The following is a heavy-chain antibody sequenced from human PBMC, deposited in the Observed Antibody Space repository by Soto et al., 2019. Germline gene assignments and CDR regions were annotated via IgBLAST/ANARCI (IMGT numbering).Heavy chain of an antibody. CDR1: GYTFTSYG. D-gene: IGHD2-2*01. Sequence: QVQLVQSGAEVKKPGASVKVSCKASGYTFTSYGISWVRQAPGQGLEWMGWISAYNGNTNYAQKLQGRVTMTTDTSTSTAYMELRSLRSDDTAAYYCARVGVRPAAQPHYYYYYMDVWGKGTTVTVSS. V-gene: IGHV1-18*01. J-gene: IGHJ6*03. CDR2: ISAYNGNT. CDR3: ARVGVRPAAQPHYYYYYMDV.